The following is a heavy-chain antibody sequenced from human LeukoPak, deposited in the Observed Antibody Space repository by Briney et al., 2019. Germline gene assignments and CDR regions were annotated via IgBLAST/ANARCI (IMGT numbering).Heavy chain of an antibody. D-gene: IGHD3-22*01. CDR1: GGSISSYY. CDR2: IYYSGST. V-gene: IGHV4-59*08. J-gene: IGHJ2*01. Sequence: SETLSLTCTVSGGSISSYYWSWIRQPPGKGLEWIGYIYYSGSTNYNPSLKSRVTISVDTSKNQFSLKLSSVTAADTAVYYCARLEYYDSSARYWYFDLWGRGTLVTVSS. CDR3: ARLEYYDSSARYWYFDL.